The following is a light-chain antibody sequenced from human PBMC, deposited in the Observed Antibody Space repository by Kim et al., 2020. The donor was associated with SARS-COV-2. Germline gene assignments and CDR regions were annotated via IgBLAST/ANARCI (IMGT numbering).Light chain of an antibody. CDR1: QYISNY. CDR3: QKCDSAPWT. V-gene: IGKV1-27*01. J-gene: IGKJ1*01. CDR2: AAS. Sequence: AFVGDRVPLTCPASQYISNYLAWFQLKPGKAPKLLIYAASALQPGVPSRFSGSGSGTDFTLTVTSLQPEDVATYYCQKCDSAPWTFGQGTKVDIK.